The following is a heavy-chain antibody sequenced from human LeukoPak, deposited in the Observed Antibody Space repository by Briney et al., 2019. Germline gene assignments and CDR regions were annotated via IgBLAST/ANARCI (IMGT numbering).Heavy chain of an antibody. V-gene: IGHV3-74*01. Sequence: GGSLRLSCAASGFTFSGYWMNWVRQAPGKGLVWVSRIKSDGSTNYADSVKGRFTISRDNAKNTVSLQMNSLRAEDTGVYYCARAPSEIGGYYPEYFRHWGQGTLVTVSS. J-gene: IGHJ1*01. CDR3: ARAPSEIGGYYPEYFRH. CDR1: GFTFSGYW. CDR2: IKSDGST. D-gene: IGHD3-22*01.